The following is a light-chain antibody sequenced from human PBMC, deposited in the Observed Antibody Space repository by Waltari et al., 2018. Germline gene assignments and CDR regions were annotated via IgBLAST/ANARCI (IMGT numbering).Light chain of an antibody. CDR1: LSALGGYNY. Sequence: QSALTHPASVSGSPGQSIPISCTGTLSALGGYNYCRWYQQHPGKAPKLMIYEVSNRPSGVSNRFSGSKSGNTASLTISGLQAEDEADYYCSSYTSSSTPVFGTGTKVTVL. V-gene: IGLV2-14*01. CDR2: EVS. J-gene: IGLJ1*01. CDR3: SSYTSSSTPV.